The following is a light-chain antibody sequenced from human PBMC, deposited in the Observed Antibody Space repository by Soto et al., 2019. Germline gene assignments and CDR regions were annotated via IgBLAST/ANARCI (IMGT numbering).Light chain of an antibody. V-gene: IGLV2-11*01. J-gene: IGLJ2*01. CDR3: CSYAGTYTWI. CDR2: DVT. CDR1: SNNVGGYNY. Sequence: QSALTQPRSVSGSPGQSVTISCTGTSNNVGGYNYVSWYQHHPGKVPQLIIYDVTKRPSGVPDPFSGSKSGNTASLTISGLQVEDEADYYCCSYAGTYTWIFGGGTQLTVL.